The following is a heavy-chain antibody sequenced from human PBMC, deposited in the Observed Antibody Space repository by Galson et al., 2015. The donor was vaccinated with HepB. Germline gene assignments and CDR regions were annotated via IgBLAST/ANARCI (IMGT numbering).Heavy chain of an antibody. CDR2: IKSKTDGEKT. CDR3: TAEIPKRYYFYGMDV. CDR1: GFTFNNAW. Sequence: SLRLSCAASGFTFNNAWMSWVRQAPGKGLEWVGRIKSKTDGEKTDCAAPVKGRFSISRDDSKNTLYLQMNSLRTEDTAVYHCTAEIPKRYYFYGMDVWGQGTTVTVSS. D-gene: IGHD2-2*01. J-gene: IGHJ6*02. V-gene: IGHV3-15*01.